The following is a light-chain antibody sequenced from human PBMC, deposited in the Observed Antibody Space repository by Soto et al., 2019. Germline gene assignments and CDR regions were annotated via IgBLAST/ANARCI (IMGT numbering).Light chain of an antibody. CDR1: SAHSSYA. J-gene: IGLJ2*01. CDR3: QTWGTGFQF. Sequence: QLVLTQSPSASASLGASVKLTCTLSSAHSSYAIAWHQKQPGKGPRSLMDLNNDGSHTKGDGIPDRFSGSSSGADRFLIISSLQSEDEADYYCQTWGTGFQFFGGGTKLTVL. CDR2: LNNDGSH. V-gene: IGLV4-69*01.